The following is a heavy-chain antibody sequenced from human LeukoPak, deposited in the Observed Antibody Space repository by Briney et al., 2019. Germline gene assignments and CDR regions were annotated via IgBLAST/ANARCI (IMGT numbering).Heavy chain of an antibody. CDR3: ARSPDILTGENFDY. CDR2: INPNSGGT. Sequence: ASVKVSCKVSGYTLTELSMHWVRQAPGQGLEWMGRINPNSGGTNYAQKFYARVTMTRDTSISTAYMELSRLRSDDTAVFYCARSPDILTGENFDYWGQGTLVTVSS. J-gene: IGHJ4*02. CDR1: GYTLTELS. V-gene: IGHV1-2*06. D-gene: IGHD3-9*01.